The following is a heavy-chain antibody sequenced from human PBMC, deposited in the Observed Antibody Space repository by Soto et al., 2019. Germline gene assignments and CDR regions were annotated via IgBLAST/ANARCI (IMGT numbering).Heavy chain of an antibody. CDR1: GFTFSSYA. J-gene: IGHJ4*02. CDR2: ISGSGGST. Sequence: QPGGSLRLSCAASGFTFSSYAMSWVRQAPGKGLEWVSAISGSGGSTYYADSVKGRFTISRDNSKNTLYLQMNSLRAEDTAVYYCAKNVYCSSTSCYALGYRLYYFDYWGQGTLVTVSS. CDR3: AKNVYCSSTSCYALGYRLYYFDY. V-gene: IGHV3-23*01. D-gene: IGHD2-2*01.